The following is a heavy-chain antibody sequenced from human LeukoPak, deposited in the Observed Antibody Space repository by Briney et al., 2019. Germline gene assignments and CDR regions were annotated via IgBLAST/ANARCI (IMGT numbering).Heavy chain of an antibody. Sequence: GGSLRLSCAASGFTFSSYSMNWVRQAPGKGLEWVSYISSSSSTIYYADSVKGRFTISRDNSKNTLYLQMNSLRPEDTAVYYCATRVGGPEGYWGQGTLVTVSS. D-gene: IGHD3-3*01. CDR2: ISSSSSTI. V-gene: IGHV3-48*01. CDR3: ATRVGGPEGY. CDR1: GFTFSSYS. J-gene: IGHJ4*02.